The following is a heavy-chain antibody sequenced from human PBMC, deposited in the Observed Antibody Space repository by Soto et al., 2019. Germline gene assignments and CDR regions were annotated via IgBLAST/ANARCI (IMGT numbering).Heavy chain of an antibody. D-gene: IGHD3-10*01. CDR1: CCSINSSSLY. V-gene: IGHV4-39*01. Sequence: SGTLSLTCTFPCCSINSSSLYWGWIRQPPGKGVEWIGSIYYSGSTYYNPSLKSRVTISVDTSKNQFSLKLSSVTAADTAVYYCARHGHTGYYGSGSYSFDPWGQGTLVTVSS. CDR2: IYYSGST. CDR3: ARHGHTGYYGSGSYSFDP. J-gene: IGHJ5*02.